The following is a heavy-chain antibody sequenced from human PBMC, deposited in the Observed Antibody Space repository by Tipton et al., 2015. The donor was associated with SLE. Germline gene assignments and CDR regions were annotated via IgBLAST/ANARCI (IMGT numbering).Heavy chain of an antibody. J-gene: IGHJ4*02. CDR3: AGGSYSHPIDY. CDR1: GGSISSYY. Sequence: TLSLTCTVSGGSISSYYWSWIRQPPGKGLEWIGHIFYGGSTNYHPPLWSRVTISVDTSKNHFSLTLFSVTAADTAIYYCAGGSYSHPIDYWGQRTLVTVSS. V-gene: IGHV4-59*01. CDR2: IFYGGST. D-gene: IGHD2-21*01.